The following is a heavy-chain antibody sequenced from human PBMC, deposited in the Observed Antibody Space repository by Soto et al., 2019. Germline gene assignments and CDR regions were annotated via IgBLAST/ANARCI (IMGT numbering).Heavy chain of an antibody. CDR2: FHNSGSN. CDR1: CDSMRGYH. CDR3: ARDPVDGYSFFDY. V-gene: IGHV4-59*01. J-gene: IGHJ4*02. D-gene: IGHD2-15*01. Sequence: QMQLQESDPGLFKPSETLSLTCTVSCDSMRGYHCKWIRQPPGKGLQWIGYFHNSGSNTYDSSLKSRVTISLDTSKRQSSLKLTSVTTADTAVYYCARDPVDGYSFFDYWGQGILVNGSS.